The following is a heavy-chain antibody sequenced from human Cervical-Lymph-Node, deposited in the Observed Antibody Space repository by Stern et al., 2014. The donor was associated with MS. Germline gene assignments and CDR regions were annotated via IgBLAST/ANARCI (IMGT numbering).Heavy chain of an antibody. CDR3: ARSPHTGSGWLYYFDY. D-gene: IGHD6-19*01. V-gene: IGHV4-59*01. Sequence: EQLVESGPRLVKPSETLSLTCSVSGGSISTYRWHWIRQSPGKGLEWIGYSYYDGSTNYNFSLKSRVIISVDRSGNQYSLKLSSVTAADTAVYYCARSPHTGSGWLYYFDYWGQGALVTVSS. CDR2: SYYDGST. CDR1: GGSISTYR. J-gene: IGHJ4*02.